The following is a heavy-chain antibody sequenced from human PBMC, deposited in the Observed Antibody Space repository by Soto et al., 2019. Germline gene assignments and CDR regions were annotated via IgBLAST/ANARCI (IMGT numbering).Heavy chain of an antibody. Sequence: QVQLVESGGGVVQPGRSLRLSCAASGFTFSSYGLHWVRQSPGKGLEWVAIISWDGTTQYYADSVKGRFTISRDNSNNTLYLQMNSLRAEDTAVYYCAKTPGAYPLYWYFDLWGRGTLVTVSS. CDR3: AKTPGAYPLYWYFDL. D-gene: IGHD4-17*01. J-gene: IGHJ2*01. CDR1: GFTFSSYG. CDR2: ISWDGTTQ. V-gene: IGHV3-30*18.